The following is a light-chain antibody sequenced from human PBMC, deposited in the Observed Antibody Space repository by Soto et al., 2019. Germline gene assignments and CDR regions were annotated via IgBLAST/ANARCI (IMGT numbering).Light chain of an antibody. V-gene: IGLV2-14*01. CDR1: SNDVGAYNY. CDR2: EVT. Sequence: QSALTQPAPVSGSPGQSISISCTGTSNDVGAYNYVSWYQQHPDKAPKLMIFEVTYRPSGVSNRFSGSKSGNTASLTISGLQAEDEADYYCSSYTSSSTHNYVFGTGTKLTVL. CDR3: SSYTSSSTHNYV. J-gene: IGLJ1*01.